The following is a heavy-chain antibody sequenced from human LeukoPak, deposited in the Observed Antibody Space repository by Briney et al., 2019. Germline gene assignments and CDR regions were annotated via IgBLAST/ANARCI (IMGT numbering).Heavy chain of an antibody. CDR2: IYSGGTA. J-gene: IGHJ4*02. Sequence: GGSLRLSCAATGFTVSTHHMSWVRQAPAKGLEWVSVIYSGGTAYYADSVKGRFTISRDHSKNTLYLQMSSLRAEDTAVYYCAKMISTAGTTGGDYFDYWGQGTLVTVSS. CDR3: AKMISTAGTTGGDYFDY. V-gene: IGHV3-53*01. D-gene: IGHD6-13*01. CDR1: GFTVSTHH.